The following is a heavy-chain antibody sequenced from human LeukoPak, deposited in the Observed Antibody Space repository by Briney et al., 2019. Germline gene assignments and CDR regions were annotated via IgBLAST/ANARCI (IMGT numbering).Heavy chain of an antibody. CDR2: ISSNEYDT. Sequence: GGSLRLSCSASGFTFGAYFMHWVRQAPGKGLQYVSSISSNEYDTYYADSVKGRFTISRDNSKNTLFLQMNNLRPEDTAVYYCVKHLNGTCSFDSWGQGTLVTVSS. CDR3: VKHLNGTCSFDS. J-gene: IGHJ4*02. V-gene: IGHV3-64D*06. CDR1: GFTFGAYF. D-gene: IGHD2-8*01.